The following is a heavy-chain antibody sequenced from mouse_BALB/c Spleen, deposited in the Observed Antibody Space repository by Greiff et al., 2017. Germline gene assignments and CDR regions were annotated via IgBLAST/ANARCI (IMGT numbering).Heavy chain of an antibody. Sequence: EVMLVESGAELVKPGASVKLSCTASGFNIKDTYMHWVKQRPEQGLEWIGRIDPANGNTKYDPKFQGKATITADTSSNTAYLQLSSLTSEDTAVYYCARRPGFDYWGQGTTLTVSS. CDR1: GFNIKDTY. CDR2: IDPANGNT. V-gene: IGHV14-3*02. CDR3: ARRPGFDY. J-gene: IGHJ2*01.